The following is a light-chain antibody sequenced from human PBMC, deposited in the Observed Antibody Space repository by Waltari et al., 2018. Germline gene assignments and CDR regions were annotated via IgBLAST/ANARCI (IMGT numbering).Light chain of an antibody. Sequence: QSALTQPAAVSGSPGQSVTIPCTGTNNDVGGYHHVSWYQQHPGKAPKLMIYDVSNRPSGVSNRFSGSKVGNTASLTISGLQAGDEADYYCNSYRNDDTHVFGGGTKLTVL. V-gene: IGLV2-14*01. CDR1: NNDVGGYHH. CDR3: NSYRNDDTHV. J-gene: IGLJ3*02. CDR2: DVS.